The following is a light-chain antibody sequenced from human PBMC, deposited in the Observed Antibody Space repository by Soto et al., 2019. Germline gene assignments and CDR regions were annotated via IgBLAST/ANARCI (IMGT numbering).Light chain of an antibody. CDR1: SGDVGHYNY. Sequence: QSVLTQPRSVSGSPGQSVTISCTGTSGDVGHYNYVSWYQQHPGKAPKLMVYDVNKRPSGVPVRFSGSKSGNTASLTISGLQAEDEADYYCCSYAGSYTYVVFGGGTQLTVL. V-gene: IGLV2-11*01. J-gene: IGLJ2*01. CDR3: CSYAGSYTYVV. CDR2: DVN.